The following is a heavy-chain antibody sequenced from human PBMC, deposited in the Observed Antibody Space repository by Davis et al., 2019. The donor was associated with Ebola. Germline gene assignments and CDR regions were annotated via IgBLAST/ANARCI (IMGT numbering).Heavy chain of an antibody. D-gene: IGHD6-13*01. J-gene: IGHJ6*02. CDR2: ISYDGSNK. Sequence: GESLKISCAASGFTFNTSGMHWLRQAAGKGLEWVAVISYDGSNKYYADSVKGRFTISRDNSKNTLYLQMNSLRAEDTAVYYCARDFGSWSSVGMDVWGQGTTVTVSS. V-gene: IGHV3-30*03. CDR3: ARDFGSWSSVGMDV. CDR1: GFTFNTSG.